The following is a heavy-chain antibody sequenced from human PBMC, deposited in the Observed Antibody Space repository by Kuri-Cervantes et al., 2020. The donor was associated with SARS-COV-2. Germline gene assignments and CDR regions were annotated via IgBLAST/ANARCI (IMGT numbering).Heavy chain of an antibody. V-gene: IGHV4-30-2*01. CDR3: ARVSGDSRFSYYMDV. D-gene: IGHD7-27*01. CDR2: ISQSGNT. J-gene: IGHJ6*03. Sequence: LRLSCTVSGGSISSSSYYWSWIRQPPGKGLEWIGYISQSGNTYYNPSLKSRVTISVDRSKNQFSLKVSSVSAADTAVYYCARVSGDSRFSYYMDVWGTGTTVTVSS. CDR1: GGSISSSSYY.